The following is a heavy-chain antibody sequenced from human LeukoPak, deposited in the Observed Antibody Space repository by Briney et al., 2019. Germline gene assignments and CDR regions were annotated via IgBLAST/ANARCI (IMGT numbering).Heavy chain of an antibody. J-gene: IGHJ4*02. Sequence: PGGSLRPSCAASGFTFSSYGMHWVRQAPGKGLEWVALIWYDGGNKYFADSVKGRFTISRDNSQNTLYLQMNSLRAEDTAVYYCAREYYYDISGYFLDYWGQGTLVTVSS. V-gene: IGHV3-33*01. D-gene: IGHD3-22*01. CDR3: AREYYYDISGYFLDY. CDR1: GFTFSSYG. CDR2: IWYDGGNK.